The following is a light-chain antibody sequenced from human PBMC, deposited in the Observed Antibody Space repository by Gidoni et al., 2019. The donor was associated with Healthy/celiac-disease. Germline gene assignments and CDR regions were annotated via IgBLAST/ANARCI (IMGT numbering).Light chain of an antibody. CDR1: QSVSSY. CDR3: QQRSSWYT. CDR2: DAS. J-gene: IGKJ2*01. V-gene: IGKV3-11*01. Sequence: EIELNKSPATLSLSPGERATLSCRASQSVSSYLAWYQQKPGQAPRLLIYDASNRATGIPARFSGSGSGTDFTLTISSLEPEDFAVYYCQQRSSWYTFGQGTKLEIK.